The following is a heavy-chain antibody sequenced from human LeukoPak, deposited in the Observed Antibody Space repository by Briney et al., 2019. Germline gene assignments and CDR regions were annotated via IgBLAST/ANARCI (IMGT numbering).Heavy chain of an antibody. Sequence: SETLSLTCTVSGGSISSYYWSWIRQPPGKGLEWIGYIYYSGSTNYNPSLKSRVTISVDTSKNQFSLKLSSVTAADTAVYYCARLHYGDYDNWFDPWGQGTLVSVSS. CDR2: IYYSGST. CDR1: GGSISSYY. J-gene: IGHJ5*02. D-gene: IGHD4-17*01. CDR3: ARLHYGDYDNWFDP. V-gene: IGHV4-59*08.